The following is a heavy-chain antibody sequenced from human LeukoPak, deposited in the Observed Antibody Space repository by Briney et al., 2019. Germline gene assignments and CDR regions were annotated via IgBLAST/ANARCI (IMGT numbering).Heavy chain of an antibody. D-gene: IGHD2-2*01. CDR1: GFTFSSYG. CDR3: ARDLGGLPSA. Sequence: PGGSLRLSCAASGFTFSSYGMHWVRQAPGKGLEWVAVIRYDGSNKYYADSVKGRFTISRDNSKNTLYLQMNSLRAEDTAVYYCARDLGGLPSAWGQGTLVTVSS. CDR2: IRYDGSNK. J-gene: IGHJ5*02. V-gene: IGHV3-33*01.